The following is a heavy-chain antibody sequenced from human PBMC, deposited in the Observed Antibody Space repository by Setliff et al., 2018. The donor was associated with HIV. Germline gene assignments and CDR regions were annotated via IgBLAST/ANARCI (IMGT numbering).Heavy chain of an antibody. CDR2: VYYSGST. CDR1: GYSINSGYF. D-gene: IGHD3-22*01. CDR3: ARDGFYYDTSGYPGTRWFDP. J-gene: IGHJ5*02. V-gene: IGHV4-38-2*02. Sequence: KASETLSLTCSVSGYSINSGYFWGWIRQPPGKELEWIGSVYYSGSTYYNPSLKSRITISEDTSRNQFSLKLSSVTAADTAVYYCARDGFYYDTSGYPGTRWFDPWGQGTLVTVSS.